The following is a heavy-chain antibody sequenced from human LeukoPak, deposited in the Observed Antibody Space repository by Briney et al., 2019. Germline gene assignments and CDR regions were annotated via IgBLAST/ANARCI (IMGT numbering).Heavy chain of an antibody. CDR3: ARELLPYFDILTGYYLSAFDI. Sequence: ASVKVSCKASGGTFSSYAISWVRQAPGQGRECRGEIIPIFGTANYAQKFQGRVTITADKSTSTAYMELSSMRSEDTAVYYCARELLPYFDILTGYYLSAFDIWGQGTMVTVSS. V-gene: IGHV1-69*06. CDR1: GGTFSSYA. CDR2: IIPIFGTA. D-gene: IGHD3-9*01. J-gene: IGHJ3*02.